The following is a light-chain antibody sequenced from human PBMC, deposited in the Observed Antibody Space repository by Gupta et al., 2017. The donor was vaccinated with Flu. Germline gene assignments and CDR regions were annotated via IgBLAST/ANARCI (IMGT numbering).Light chain of an antibody. V-gene: IGLV2-14*03. Sequence: QSALTQPASVSGSPGQSITISCTGTSGDVGLNNYVSWYQQHPGKAPSRLMFDVSDRPSWVPDRFSAFKSGNTASLTISGLQAEDDAYYYCASYTRSSTDVFGTGTTVTVL. CDR2: DVS. J-gene: IGLJ1*01. CDR1: SGDVGLNNY. CDR3: ASYTRSSTDV.